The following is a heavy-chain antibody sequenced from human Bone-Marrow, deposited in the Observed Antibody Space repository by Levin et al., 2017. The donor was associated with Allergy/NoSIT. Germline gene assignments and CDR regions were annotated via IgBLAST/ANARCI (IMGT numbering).Heavy chain of an antibody. D-gene: IGHD2-2*01. Sequence: AGGSLRLSCAASGFTFSRYSMNWVRQAPGRGLEWVSYISRSSSTISYADSVKGRFTISRDNAKNSLYLQMNSLRDEDTAVYYCARPHCSRTSCYYFFDSWGQGTLITVSS. J-gene: IGHJ4*02. CDR1: GFTFSRYS. V-gene: IGHV3-48*02. CDR3: ARPHCSRTSCYYFFDS. CDR2: ISRSSSTI.